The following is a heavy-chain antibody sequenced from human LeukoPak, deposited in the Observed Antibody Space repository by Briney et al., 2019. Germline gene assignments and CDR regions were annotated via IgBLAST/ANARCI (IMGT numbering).Heavy chain of an antibody. D-gene: IGHD3-9*01. Sequence: ASVKVSCKASGYTFTSYYMHWVRQAPGQGLEWMGWINPNSGGTNYAQKFQGRVTMTRDTSISTAYMELSRLRSDDTAVYYCARAVGSFDWLPLFDFWGQGALVTVSS. CDR2: INPNSGGT. V-gene: IGHV1-2*02. CDR3: ARAVGSFDWLPLFDF. CDR1: GYTFTSYY. J-gene: IGHJ4*02.